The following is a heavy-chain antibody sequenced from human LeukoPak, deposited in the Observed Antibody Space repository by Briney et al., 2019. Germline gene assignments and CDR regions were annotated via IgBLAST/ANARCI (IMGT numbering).Heavy chain of an antibody. Sequence: ASVNVSCKASGYTFTGYYMHWVRQAPGQGLEWMGWINPNSGGTNYAQKFQGRVTMTRDTSISTAYMELSRLRSDDTAVYSCARRPPPYYDSSGSPYYFDYWGQGTLVTVSS. J-gene: IGHJ4*02. V-gene: IGHV1-2*02. CDR1: GYTFTGYY. D-gene: IGHD3-22*01. CDR3: ARRPPPYYDSSGSPYYFDY. CDR2: INPNSGGT.